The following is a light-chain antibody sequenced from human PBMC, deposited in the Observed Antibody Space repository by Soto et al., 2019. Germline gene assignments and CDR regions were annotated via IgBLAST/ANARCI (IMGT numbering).Light chain of an antibody. CDR3: QHYHFGPWT. CDR2: GAS. CDR1: QSVSNN. Sequence: EIVMTQSPATLSVSSGDRVTLSCRASQSVSNNLAWYQQKPGKAPKLLIFGASTMPTGIPDRFSGSGSGTEFTLTISSLQSEDVAIYSCQHYHFGPWTFGQGTKVEIK. J-gene: IGKJ1*01. V-gene: IGKV3-15*01.